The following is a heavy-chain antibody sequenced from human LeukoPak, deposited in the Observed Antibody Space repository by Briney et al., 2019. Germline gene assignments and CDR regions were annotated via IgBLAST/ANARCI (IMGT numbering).Heavy chain of an antibody. D-gene: IGHD2-21*01. V-gene: IGHV4-31*03. CDR3: ARGNGDYYLDY. CDR1: GGSISSGGFY. J-gene: IGHJ4*02. CDR2: IYYSDST. Sequence: PSETLSLPCTVSGGSISSGGFYWSWIRQPPGKGLEWIGYIYYSDSTYYNPSLESRVTISVDTSKKQFSLKLSSVTAADTAVYYCARGNGDYYLDYWGQGTLVTVSS.